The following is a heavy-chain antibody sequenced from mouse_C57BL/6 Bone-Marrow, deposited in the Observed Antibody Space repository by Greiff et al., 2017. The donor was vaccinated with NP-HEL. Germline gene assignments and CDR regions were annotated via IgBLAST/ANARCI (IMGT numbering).Heavy chain of an antibody. D-gene: IGHD2-4*01. CDR2: IDPETGGT. CDR3: TRDYDYLSGY. V-gene: IGHV1-15*01. Sequence: QVQLKESGAELVRPGASVTLSCKASGYTFTDYEMHWVKQTPVHGLEWIGAIDPETGGTAYNQKFKGKAILTADKSSSTAYMELRSLTSEDSAVYYCTRDYDYLSGYWGQGTSVTVSS. CDR1: GYTFTDYE. J-gene: IGHJ4*01.